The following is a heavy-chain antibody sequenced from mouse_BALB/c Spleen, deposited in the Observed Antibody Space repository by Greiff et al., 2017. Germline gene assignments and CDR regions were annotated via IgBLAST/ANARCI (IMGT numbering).Heavy chain of an antibody. Sequence: EVMLVESGGGLVQPGGSRKLSCAASGFTFSSFGMHWVRQAPEKGLEWVAYISSGSSTIYYADTVKGRFTISRDNPKNTLFLQMTSLRSEDTAMYYCARRWLLRGGYYAMDYWGQGTSVTVSS. J-gene: IGHJ4*01. CDR3: ARRWLLRGGYYAMDY. CDR2: ISSGSSTI. CDR1: GFTFSSFG. D-gene: IGHD2-3*01. V-gene: IGHV5-17*02.